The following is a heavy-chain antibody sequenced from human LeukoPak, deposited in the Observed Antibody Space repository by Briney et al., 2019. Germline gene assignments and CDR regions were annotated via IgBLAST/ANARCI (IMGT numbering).Heavy chain of an antibody. D-gene: IGHD3-10*01. CDR1: GFTFSSYE. J-gene: IGHJ4*02. CDR3: ARDDYYGSGRFGY. Sequence: PGGSLRLSCAASGFTFSSYEMNWVRQAPGKGLEWVSYISGGGGTIYYADSVKGRFTISRDNAKNSLYLQLNSLRAEDTAVYYCARDDYYGSGRFGYWGQGTLVTVSP. V-gene: IGHV3-48*03. CDR2: ISGGGGTI.